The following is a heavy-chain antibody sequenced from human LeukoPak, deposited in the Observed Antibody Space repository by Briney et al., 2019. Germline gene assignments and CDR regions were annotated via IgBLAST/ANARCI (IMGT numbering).Heavy chain of an antibody. CDR3: AREEYYGSGSYMRYFYYYDMDV. CDR2: ISGSDSLK. CDR1: GFTISTYG. J-gene: IGHJ6*04. Sequence: GGSLRLSCAASGFTISTYGMNWVRQAPGEGLEWVSHISGSDSLKYYADSVKGRFTISRDNAKNSLYLQMNTLRAEDTAVCYCAREEYYGSGSYMRYFYYYDMDVWGKGTTVTVSS. V-gene: IGHV3-48*03. D-gene: IGHD3-10*01.